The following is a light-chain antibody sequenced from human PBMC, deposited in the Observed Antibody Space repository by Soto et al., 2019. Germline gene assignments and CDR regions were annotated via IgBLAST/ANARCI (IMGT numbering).Light chain of an antibody. J-gene: IGKJ1*01. Sequence: EIVLTQSPGTLSLSPGEGATLSCWASQTVSSNYLAWYQHKPGQAPRLLIFGASDRAAGIPDRFSGSGSGTDFTLTISRLEPEDFAVYYCQQYDSSPRTFGQGTKVDIK. V-gene: IGKV3-20*01. CDR1: QTVSSNY. CDR3: QQYDSSPRT. CDR2: GAS.